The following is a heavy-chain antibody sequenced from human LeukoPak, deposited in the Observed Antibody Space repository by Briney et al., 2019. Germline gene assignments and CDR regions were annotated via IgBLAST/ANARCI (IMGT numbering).Heavy chain of an antibody. CDR1: GFTFSSYA. CDR2: ISYDGSNK. D-gene: IGHD3-10*01. V-gene: IGHV3-30-3*01. J-gene: IGHJ4*02. CDR3: ARDSRSYSTGTEY. Sequence: QPGRSLRLSCAASGFTFSSYAMHWVRQAPGKGLEWVAVISYDGSNKYYADSVKGRFTISRDNSKNTLYLQMNSLRAEDTALYYCARDSRSYSTGTEYWGQGTLVTVSS.